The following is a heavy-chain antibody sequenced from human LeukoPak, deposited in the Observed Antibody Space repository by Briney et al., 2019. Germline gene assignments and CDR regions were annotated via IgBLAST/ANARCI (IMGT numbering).Heavy chain of an antibody. CDR1: GGSINSGNYD. CDR3: SGENLYYYGSGSVFDY. Sequence: SETLSLTCTVSGGSINSGNYDWSWIRQPAGKGLEWIGRIYPSGSTEYSPSLKSRVTISVDTSKNQFSLRLSSVTAADTALYYCSGENLYYYGSGSVFDYWGPGALVTVSS. CDR2: IYPSGST. J-gene: IGHJ4*02. V-gene: IGHV4-61*02. D-gene: IGHD3-10*01.